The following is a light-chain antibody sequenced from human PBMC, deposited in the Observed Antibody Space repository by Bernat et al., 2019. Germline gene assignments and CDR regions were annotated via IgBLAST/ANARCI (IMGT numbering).Light chain of an antibody. CDR3: QQYNNWPPMYT. CDR2: GAS. V-gene: IGKV3-15*01. J-gene: IGKJ2*01. Sequence: EIVMTQSPATLSVSPGGRATLSCRASQSVSSNLGWYQQKPGQAPRLIIYGASTRATGIPARFSGSGSGTEFTLTISSLQSEDFAVYYCQQYNNWPPMYTFGQGTKLEIK. CDR1: QSVSSN.